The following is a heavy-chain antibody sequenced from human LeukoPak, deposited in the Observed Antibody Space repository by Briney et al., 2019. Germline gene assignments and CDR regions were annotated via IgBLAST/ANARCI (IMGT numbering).Heavy chain of an antibody. V-gene: IGHV4-34*01. J-gene: IGHJ4*02. D-gene: IGHD3-3*01. CDR3: ARDRHRITIFGVVIPTQYFDY. Sequence: SETLSLTCAVYGGSFSGYYWSWIRQPPGKGLEWIGEINHSGSTNYNPSLKSRVTISVDTSKNQFPLKLSSVTAADTAVYYCARDRHRITIFGVVIPTQYFDYWGQGTLVTVSS. CDR1: GGSFSGYY. CDR2: INHSGST.